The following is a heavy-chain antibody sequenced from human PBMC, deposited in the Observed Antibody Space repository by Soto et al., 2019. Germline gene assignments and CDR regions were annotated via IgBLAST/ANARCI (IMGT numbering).Heavy chain of an antibody. V-gene: IGHV1-46*01. J-gene: IGHJ2*01. CDR3: ARDRASSGYSSSSRYWYFDL. D-gene: IGHD6-6*01. CDR1: GYTFTSYY. Sequence: GASVKVSCKASGYTFTSYYMHWVLQAPGQGLEWMGIINPSGGSTSYAQKFQGRVTMTRDTSTSTVYMELSSLRSEDTAVYYCARDRASSGYSSSSRYWYFDLWGRGTLVTVSS. CDR2: INPSGGST.